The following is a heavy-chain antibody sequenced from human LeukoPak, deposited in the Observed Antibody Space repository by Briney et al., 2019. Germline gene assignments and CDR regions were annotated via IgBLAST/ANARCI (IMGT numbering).Heavy chain of an antibody. CDR2: IIPILGIA. Sequence: SVKVSCKASGYTFTSYGISWVRQAPGQGLEWMGRIIPILGIANYAQKFQGRVTITADKSTSTAYMELSSLRSEDTAVYYCARNYGSGSYYLYSPWGQGTLVTVSS. CDR1: GYTFTSYG. J-gene: IGHJ5*02. CDR3: ARNYGSGSYYLYSP. D-gene: IGHD3-10*01. V-gene: IGHV1-69*04.